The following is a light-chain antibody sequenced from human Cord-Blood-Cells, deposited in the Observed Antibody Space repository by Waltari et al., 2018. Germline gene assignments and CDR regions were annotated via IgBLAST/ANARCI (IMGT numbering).Light chain of an antibody. CDR1: HIVSSSY. V-gene: IGKV3-20*01. J-gene: IGKJ3*01. Sequence: EIVLTQSPGTLSLSPGERATLSCRASHIVSSSYLTWYQNKPGQAPRLLIYGASSRATGIPDRFSGSGSGTYFTLTISRLEPEDFAVYYCQQYGSSFTFGPGTKVDIK. CDR3: QQYGSSFT. CDR2: GAS.